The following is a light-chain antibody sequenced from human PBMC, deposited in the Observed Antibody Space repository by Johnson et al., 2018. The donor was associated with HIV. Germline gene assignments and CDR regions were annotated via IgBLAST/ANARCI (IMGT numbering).Light chain of an antibody. J-gene: IGLJ1*01. CDR2: ENN. Sequence: QSVLTQPPSVSAAPGQKVTISCSGSSSNIGNNYVSWYQQFPGTAPKLLIYENNKRPSGIPDRFSVSKSGTSATLGITGLQTGDEADYYCGTWDSSLSVYVFGTGTKVTVL. V-gene: IGLV1-51*02. CDR1: SSNIGNNY. CDR3: GTWDSSLSVYV.